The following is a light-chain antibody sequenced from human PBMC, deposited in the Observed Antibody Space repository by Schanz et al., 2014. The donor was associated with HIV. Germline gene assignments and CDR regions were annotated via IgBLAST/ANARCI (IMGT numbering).Light chain of an antibody. J-gene: IGLJ3*02. CDR2: ANM. CDR1: SSNFRSNA. V-gene: IGLV1-44*01. CDR3: AAWDDSLSGRV. Sequence: QSVLTQPPSASGTPGQRVTISCSGSSSNFRSNAVNWYQQLPGTAPKLVMYANMERPSGVPDRFSGSGSGTSASLAISGLQSEDEADYYCAAWDDSLSGRVFGGGTQLTVL.